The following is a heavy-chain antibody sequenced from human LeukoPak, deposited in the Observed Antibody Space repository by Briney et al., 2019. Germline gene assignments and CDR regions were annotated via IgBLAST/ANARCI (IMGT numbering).Heavy chain of an antibody. J-gene: IGHJ4*02. Sequence: PSQTLSLTCTVSGGSISSGSYYWSWIRQPAGKGLEWIGRIYTSGSTNYNPSLKSRVTISVDTSKNQFSLKLSSVTAADTAMYYCARDVKYSSGWYFDYWGQGTLVTVSS. CDR2: IYTSGST. CDR3: ARDVKYSSGWYFDY. CDR1: GGSISSGSYY. D-gene: IGHD6-19*01. V-gene: IGHV4-61*02.